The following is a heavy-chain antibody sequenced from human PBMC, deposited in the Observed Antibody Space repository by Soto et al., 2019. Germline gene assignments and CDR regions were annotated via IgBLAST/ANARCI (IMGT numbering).Heavy chain of an antibody. D-gene: IGHD3-9*01. CDR1: GALITFNY. J-gene: IGHJ5*02. Sequence: LSLTCSVSGALITFNYWTWIRQPPGRGLEWVGYLDHQGYSNYSPSLRSRVSMSIDTAQNQLSLNAHSETATDTTVYYCARVPVTAYFDRLDPWGQGTLVTVSS. V-gene: IGHV4-59*08. CDR2: LDHQGYS. CDR3: ARVPVTAYFDRLDP.